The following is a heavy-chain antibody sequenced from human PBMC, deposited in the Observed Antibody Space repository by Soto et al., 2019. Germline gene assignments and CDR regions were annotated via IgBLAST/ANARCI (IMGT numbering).Heavy chain of an antibody. D-gene: IGHD2-15*01. CDR3: ARHTPAISISDH. CDR1: GGSISSSSYY. Sequence: QLQLQESGPGLVKPSETLSLTCTVSGGSISSSSYYWGWIRQPPGKGLEWIGRIYYSGSTYYNPSLKTRVTISVDTSNNQFSLKLSSVTAADTAVYYCARHTPAISISDHWGQGTLVTVSS. CDR2: IYYSGST. V-gene: IGHV4-39*01. J-gene: IGHJ4*02.